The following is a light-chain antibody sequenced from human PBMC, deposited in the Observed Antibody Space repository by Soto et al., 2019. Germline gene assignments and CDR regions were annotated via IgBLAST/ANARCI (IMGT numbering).Light chain of an antibody. CDR1: NSDVGNYNL. CDR3: CSYAGSSTYV. CDR2: EGS. J-gene: IGLJ1*01. Sequence: QPVLAQPASVAGSPGQSITIPCTGRNSDVGNYNLVSWYQQHPGEAPKLMIYEGSKRPSGVSNRFSGSKSGNTASLTISGLQAEDEADYFCCSYAGSSTYVFGTGTKLTVL. V-gene: IGLV2-23*01.